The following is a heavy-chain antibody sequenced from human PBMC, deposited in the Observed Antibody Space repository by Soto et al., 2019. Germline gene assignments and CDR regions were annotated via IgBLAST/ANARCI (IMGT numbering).Heavy chain of an antibody. CDR2: IYWDDDK. J-gene: IGHJ5*02. CDR1: GFSLSTSGVG. Sequence: QITLKESGPTLVKPTQTLTLTCTFSGFSLSTSGVGVGWIRQPPGKALEWLALIYWDDDKRYSPSLKSRLTISKDASKSPGVLTMTNMDPVDTATYYCAHSLIGYYYDSSGSNWFDPWGQGTLVTVSS. D-gene: IGHD3-22*01. V-gene: IGHV2-5*02. CDR3: AHSLIGYYYDSSGSNWFDP.